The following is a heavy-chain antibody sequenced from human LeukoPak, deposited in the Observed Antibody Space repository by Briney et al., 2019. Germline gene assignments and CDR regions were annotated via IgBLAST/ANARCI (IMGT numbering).Heavy chain of an antibody. V-gene: IGHV4-59*08. CDR1: GGSISNYY. CDR2: IYYTGNT. CDR3: ARHECGGSCYPEDY. D-gene: IGHD2-15*01. J-gene: IGHJ4*02. Sequence: SSGTLSLTCTVSGGSISNYYWSWIRQSPGKGLEWISYIYYTGNTNYNPSLESRVIISVDTSKNQFSLKLSSVTAADTAVYYCARHECGGSCYPEDYWGQGTLVTVSS.